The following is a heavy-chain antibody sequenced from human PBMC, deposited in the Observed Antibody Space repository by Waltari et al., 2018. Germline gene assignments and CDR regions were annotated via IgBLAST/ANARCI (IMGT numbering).Heavy chain of an antibody. CDR3: TRDDFWSGYEGSPLVGY. D-gene: IGHD3-3*01. J-gene: IGHJ4*02. CDR1: GFTFGDYA. CDR2: IRSKAYGGTT. Sequence: EVQLVESGGDLVQPGRSLRLSCTASGFTFGDYAMSWVRQAPGKGLEWVGFIRSKAYGGTTEYAASVKGRFTISRDDSKSIAYLQMNSLKTEDTAVYYCTRDDFWSGYEGSPLVGYWGQGTLVTVSS. V-gene: IGHV3-49*04.